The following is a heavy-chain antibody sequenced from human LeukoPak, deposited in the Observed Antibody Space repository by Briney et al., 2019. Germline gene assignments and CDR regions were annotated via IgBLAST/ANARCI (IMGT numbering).Heavy chain of an antibody. CDR3: ARDPAVDCAGDCLGAFDI. D-gene: IGHD2-21*02. J-gene: IGHJ3*02. Sequence: SETLSLTCAVYGGSFSGYYWSWIRQPPGKGLEWIGEINHSGSTNYNPSLKSRVTISVDTSKNQFSLKLSSVTAEDTAVYYSARDPAVDCAGDCLGAFDIWGQGTMVTVSS. CDR2: INHSGST. V-gene: IGHV4-34*01. CDR1: GGSFSGYY.